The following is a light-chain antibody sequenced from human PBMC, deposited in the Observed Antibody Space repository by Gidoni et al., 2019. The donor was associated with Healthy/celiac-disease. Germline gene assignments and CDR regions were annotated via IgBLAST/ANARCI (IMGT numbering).Light chain of an antibody. CDR3: KQYNSAPRT. Sequence: DIQMTQSPSSLSASVGDRVTITCRSSQGSCNYLAWYQQKPGKVPKLLIYAASTLQSGVPARFSGSGSGTDFTLTISRLQPEDVATYYCKQYNSAPRTFGQGTKLEIK. CDR1: QGSCNY. V-gene: IGKV1-27*01. J-gene: IGKJ2*01. CDR2: AAS.